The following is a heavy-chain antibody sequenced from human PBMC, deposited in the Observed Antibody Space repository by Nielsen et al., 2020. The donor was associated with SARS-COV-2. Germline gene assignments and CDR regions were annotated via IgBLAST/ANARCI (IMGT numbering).Heavy chain of an antibody. CDR2: INSDGSKT. Sequence: WIRQPPGKGLVWVSRINSDGSKTTYADSVKGRFTISRDNSKNTLYLQMNSLRAEDTAVYYCARQLNPYCGGDCYTAGFDLWGRGTLVTVSS. CDR3: ARQLNPYCGGDCYTAGFDL. V-gene: IGHV3-74*01. J-gene: IGHJ2*01. D-gene: IGHD2-21*02.